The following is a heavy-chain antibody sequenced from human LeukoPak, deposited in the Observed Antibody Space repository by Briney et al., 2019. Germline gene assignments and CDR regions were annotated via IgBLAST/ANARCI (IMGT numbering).Heavy chain of an antibody. CDR2: IYHSGST. J-gene: IGHJ4*02. V-gene: IGHV4-30-2*01. D-gene: IGHD3-10*01. CDR3: ASHLYYYGSGSYYRDY. CDR1: GGSISSGGYY. Sequence: PSETLSLACTVSGGSISSGGYYWSWIRQPPGKGLEWIGYIYHSGSTYYNPSLKSRVTISVDRSKNQFSLKLSSVTAADTAVYYCASHLYYYGSGSYYRDYWGQGTLVTVSS.